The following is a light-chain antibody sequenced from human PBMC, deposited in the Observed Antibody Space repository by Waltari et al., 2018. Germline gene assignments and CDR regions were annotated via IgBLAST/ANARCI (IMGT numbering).Light chain of an antibody. V-gene: IGKV1-39*01. CDR3: QQSYGPPYT. CDR1: QSISKY. Sequence: DIQMTQSPSSLSASLGDRVTITCRASQSISKYLNWYQQRPGKAPKLLIYGKSSLQSGVPSRFSGSGSGTDFTLNINTLQPEDFATYFCQQSYGPPYTFGQGTRLEIK. CDR2: GKS. J-gene: IGKJ2*01.